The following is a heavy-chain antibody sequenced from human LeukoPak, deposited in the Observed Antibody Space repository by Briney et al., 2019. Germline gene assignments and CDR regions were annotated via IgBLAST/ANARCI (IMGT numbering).Heavy chain of an antibody. J-gene: IGHJ4*02. Sequence: ASVKVSCKASGYTFTSYDINWVRQATGQGLEWMGWMNPNSGNAGYAQKFQGRVTITRNTSISTAYMELSSLRSEDTAVYYCASNLRCSGGSCPTYWGQGTLVTVSS. V-gene: IGHV1-8*03. CDR3: ASNLRCSGGSCPTY. CDR2: MNPNSGNA. CDR1: GYTFTSYD. D-gene: IGHD2-15*01.